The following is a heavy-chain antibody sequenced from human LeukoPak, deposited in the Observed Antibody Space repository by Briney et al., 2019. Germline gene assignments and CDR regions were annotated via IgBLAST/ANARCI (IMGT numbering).Heavy chain of an antibody. CDR3: ARLLYCSSTSCLYYFDY. D-gene: IGHD2-2*01. Sequence: PSETLSLTCTASGGSISSSSYYWGWIRQPPGKGLEWIGSVYYSGSTYYNQALKSRVTISVDTSKNQFSLKLSSVTAADTAVYYCARLLYCSSTSCLYYFDYWGQGTLVTVSS. CDR1: GGSISSSSYY. CDR2: VYYSGST. V-gene: IGHV4-39*01. J-gene: IGHJ4*02.